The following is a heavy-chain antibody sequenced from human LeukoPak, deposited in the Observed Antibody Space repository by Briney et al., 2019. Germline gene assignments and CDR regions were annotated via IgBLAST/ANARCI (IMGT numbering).Heavy chain of an antibody. CDR1: GFTFSSYS. Sequence: GGSLRLSCAASGFTFSSYSMNWVRQALGKGLEWVSSISTSSSYIYYADSVKGRFTISRDNAKNSLYLQVNSLRAEDTAVYYCARDPDGTARNYFDYWGQGTLVTVSS. CDR3: ARDPDGTARNYFDY. CDR2: ISTSSSYI. V-gene: IGHV3-21*03. J-gene: IGHJ4*02. D-gene: IGHD1/OR15-1a*01.